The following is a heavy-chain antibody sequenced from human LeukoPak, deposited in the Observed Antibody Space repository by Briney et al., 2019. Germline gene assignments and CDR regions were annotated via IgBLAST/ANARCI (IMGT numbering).Heavy chain of an antibody. D-gene: IGHD6-13*01. CDR1: GFTFSSNG. V-gene: IGHV3-30*02. CDR3: AKTGYSGSAYGTWYFDY. Sequence: GVSLRLSCATSGFTFSSNGLHWVRQAPGKGLEWVAFIRYDGSNEYYADSVKGRFTISRDNSKNTLYLQMNSLRTEDTALYYCAKTGYSGSAYGTWYFDYWGQGTLVTVSS. CDR2: IRYDGSNE. J-gene: IGHJ4*02.